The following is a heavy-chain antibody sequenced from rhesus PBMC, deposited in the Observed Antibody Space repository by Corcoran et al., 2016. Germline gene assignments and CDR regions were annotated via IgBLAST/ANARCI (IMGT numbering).Heavy chain of an antibody. CDR1: GGSFSGNS. V-gene: IGHV4-165*01. Sequence: QVQLQESGPGLVKPSETLPLTCAGSGGSFSGNSWGWFGKPPGKGLEWIGYISGSSGSTDYNPSLKSRVTISTDTSKNQFSLKLSSVTAADTAVYYCARLAAAICDYWGQGVLVTVSS. J-gene: IGHJ4*01. CDR2: ISGSSGST. CDR3: ARLAAAICDY. D-gene: IGHD6-43*01.